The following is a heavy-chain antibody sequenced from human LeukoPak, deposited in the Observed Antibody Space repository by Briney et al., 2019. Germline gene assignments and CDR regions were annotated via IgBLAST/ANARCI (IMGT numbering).Heavy chain of an antibody. D-gene: IGHD3-10*01. Sequence: GGSLRLSCAASGFTFSSYEMNWVRQAPGKGLEWVGRLKSKADGGTTDYAAPVKGRFTISRDNSKNTLYLQMNSLKTADTAVYYCTTLLWFGEFSNPFDYWGQGTLVTVSS. CDR3: TTLLWFGEFSNPFDY. J-gene: IGHJ4*02. CDR1: GFTFSSYE. V-gene: IGHV3-15*01. CDR2: LKSKADGGTT.